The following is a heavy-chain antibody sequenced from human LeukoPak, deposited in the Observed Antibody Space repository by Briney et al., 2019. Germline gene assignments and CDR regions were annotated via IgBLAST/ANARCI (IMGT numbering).Heavy chain of an antibody. CDR2: ISGSGGST. CDR3: AKVIRAVAGTIDY. J-gene: IGHJ4*02. D-gene: IGHD6-19*01. CDR1: GFTFSSYA. V-gene: IGHV3-23*01. Sequence: PGRSLRLSCAASGFTFSSYAMSWVRQAPGKGLEWVSAISGSGGSTYYADSVKGRFTISRDNSKNTLYLQMNSLRAEDTAVYYCAKVIRAVAGTIDYWGRRTLVTLFS.